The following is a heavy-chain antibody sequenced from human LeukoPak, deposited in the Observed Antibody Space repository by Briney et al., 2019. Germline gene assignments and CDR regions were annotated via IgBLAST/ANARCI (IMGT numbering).Heavy chain of an antibody. CDR3: ARDGYYGSGSCSYYYGMDV. J-gene: IGHJ6*04. CDR2: ISSSSSYI. D-gene: IGHD3-10*01. V-gene: IGHV3-21*01. CDR1: GFTFSSYS. Sequence: GGSLRLSCAASGFTFSSYSMNWVRQAPGKGLEWVSSISSSSSYIYYADSVKGRFTISRDNAKNSLYLQMNSLRAEDTAVYYCARDGYYGSGSCSYYYGMDVWGKGTTVTVSS.